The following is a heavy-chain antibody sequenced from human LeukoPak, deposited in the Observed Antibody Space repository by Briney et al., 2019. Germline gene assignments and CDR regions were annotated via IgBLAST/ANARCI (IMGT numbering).Heavy chain of an antibody. Sequence: GRSLRLSCTASGFTFGDYAMSWVRQAPGKGLEWVGFIRSKAYGGTTEYAASVKGRFTISRDDSKSIAYLQMNSLKTEDTAVYYCTSLVVGPFGSGWRTPFDYWGQGTPVTVSS. V-gene: IGHV3-49*04. J-gene: IGHJ4*02. CDR2: IRSKAYGGTT. CDR3: TSLVVGPFGSGWRTPFDY. CDR1: GFTFGDYA. D-gene: IGHD2-21*01.